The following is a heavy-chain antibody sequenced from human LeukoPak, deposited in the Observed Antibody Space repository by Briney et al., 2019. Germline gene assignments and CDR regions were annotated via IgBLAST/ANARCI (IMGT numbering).Heavy chain of an antibody. J-gene: IGHJ6*02. Sequence: SGGSLRLSCLASGFNIDNYWMSWVRQAPGKGLEWVANIKHDGSENFYVDSVKGRFTISRDNPKKSLFLQMSSLRAEDTAVYYCAIAYGMDVWGQGTTVTASS. CDR3: AIAYGMDV. V-gene: IGHV3-7*01. CDR2: IKHDGSEN. CDR1: GFNIDNYW.